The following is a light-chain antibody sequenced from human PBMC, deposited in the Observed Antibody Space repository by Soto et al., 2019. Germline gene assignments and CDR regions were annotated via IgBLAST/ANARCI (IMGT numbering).Light chain of an antibody. Sequence: EIVLTQSPGTLSLSPGERATLSCRASQSVSSSYLAWYQQKPGQAPRLLIYGASSRATGIPDRFSGNGSGTDFTLTISRLEPEDFAVYYCQQYGSSRWTFGQGTKVEI. CDR3: QQYGSSRWT. J-gene: IGKJ1*01. CDR1: QSVSSSY. V-gene: IGKV3-20*01. CDR2: GAS.